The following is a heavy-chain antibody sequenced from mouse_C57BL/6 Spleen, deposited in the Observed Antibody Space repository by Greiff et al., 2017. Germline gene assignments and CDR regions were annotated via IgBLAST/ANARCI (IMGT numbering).Heavy chain of an antibody. Sequence: EVQLQQSGPELVKPGASVKISCKASGYTFTDYSMNWVKQSPGKSLEWIGDINPNNGGTSYNQKFKGKATLTVDKSSSTGYMELRSLTSEDSAVYYCARGTGTGYFDVWGTGTTVTVSS. D-gene: IGHD4-1*01. CDR1: GYTFTDYS. CDR3: ARGTGTGYFDV. V-gene: IGHV1-26*01. CDR2: INPNNGGT. J-gene: IGHJ1*03.